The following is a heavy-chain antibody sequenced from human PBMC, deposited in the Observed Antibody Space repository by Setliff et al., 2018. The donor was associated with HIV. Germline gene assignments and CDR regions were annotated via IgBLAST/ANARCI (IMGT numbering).Heavy chain of an antibody. CDR1: GFTFYIYE. CDR2: ISGGGDYTT. V-gene: IGHV3-48*03. D-gene: IGHD1-26*01. J-gene: IGHJ3*02. CDR3: ARLPNPKERSYWRVPFDI. Sequence: GGSLRLSCAASGFTFYIYELNWVRQAPGKGLKWVSYISGGGDYTTHYADSVKGRFTISRDNAEGSLYLQMSNLRAEDTAVYYCARLPNPKERSYWRVPFDIWGQGTMVTVSS.